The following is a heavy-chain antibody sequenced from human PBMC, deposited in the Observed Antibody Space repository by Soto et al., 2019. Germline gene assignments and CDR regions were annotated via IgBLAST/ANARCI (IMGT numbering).Heavy chain of an antibody. J-gene: IGHJ4*02. V-gene: IGHV1-8*01. CDR3: ARGDYYGSGSYYKGGAPRNY. CDR1: GYTFTSYD. D-gene: IGHD3-10*01. CDR2: MNPNSGNT. Sequence: QVQLVQSGAEVKKPGASVKVSCKASGYTFTSYDINWVRQATGQGLEWMGWMNPNSGNTGYAQKFQGRVTMTSNPSISTDYMELSSLRSEDTGVYYCARGDYYGSGSYYKGGAPRNYWGPGTLGTVSS.